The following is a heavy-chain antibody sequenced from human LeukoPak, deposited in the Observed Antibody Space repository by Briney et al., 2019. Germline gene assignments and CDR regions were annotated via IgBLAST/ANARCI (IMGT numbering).Heavy chain of an antibody. V-gene: IGHV4-39*07. Sequence: SETLSLTCTVSGGSISSSSYYWGWIRQPPGKGLEWIGEIYHSGSTNYNPSLKSRVTISVDKSKNQFSLKLSSVTAADTAVYYCARLNGVTVLYYFDYWGQGTLVTVSS. J-gene: IGHJ4*02. CDR2: IYHSGST. D-gene: IGHD5-18*01. CDR1: GGSISSSSYY. CDR3: ARLNGVTVLYYFDY.